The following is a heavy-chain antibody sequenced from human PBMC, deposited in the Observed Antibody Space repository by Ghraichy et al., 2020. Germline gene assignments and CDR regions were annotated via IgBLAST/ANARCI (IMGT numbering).Heavy chain of an antibody. CDR2: IYHSGST. CDR1: GYSISSGYY. CDR3: ARHGSIVATEVRYYYYMDV. D-gene: IGHD5-12*01. Sequence: SETLSLTCAVSGYSISSGYYWGWIRQPPGKGLEWIGSIYHSGSTYYNPSLKSRVTISVDTSKNQFSLKLSSVTAVDTAVYYCARHGSIVATEVRYYYYMDVWGKGTTVTVSS. J-gene: IGHJ6*03. V-gene: IGHV4-38-2*01.